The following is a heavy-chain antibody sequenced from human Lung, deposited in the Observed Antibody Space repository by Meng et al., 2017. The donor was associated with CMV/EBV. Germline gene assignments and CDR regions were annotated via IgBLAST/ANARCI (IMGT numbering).Heavy chain of an antibody. V-gene: IGHV1-18*01. J-gene: IGHJ4*02. CDR1: GFSLFRYG. CDR3: AGDRSTSDL. CDR2: ISHYTGNT. D-gene: IGHD2-2*01. Sequence: ASXXVSCKASGFSLFRYGISWVRQAPGQGLEWMGWISHYTGNTDYAQSFQGRITVTTDTSRTTAYMELRSLTSDDTAVYYCAGDRSTSDLWGQGTLVTVSS.